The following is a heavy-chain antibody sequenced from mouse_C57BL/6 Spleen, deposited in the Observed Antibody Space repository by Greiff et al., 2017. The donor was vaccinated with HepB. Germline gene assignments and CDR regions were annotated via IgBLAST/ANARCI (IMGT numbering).Heavy chain of an antibody. CDR2: ISDGGSYT. V-gene: IGHV5-4*01. J-gene: IGHJ3*01. Sequence: EVKVEESGGGLVKPGGSLKLSCAASGFTFSSYAMSWVRQTPEKRLEWVATISDGGSYTYYPDNVKGRFTISRDNAKNNLYLQMSHLESEDTAMYYCARDKGDDGAWFAYWGQGTLVTVSA. CDR1: GFTFSSYA. CDR3: ARDKGDDGAWFAY. D-gene: IGHD2-12*01.